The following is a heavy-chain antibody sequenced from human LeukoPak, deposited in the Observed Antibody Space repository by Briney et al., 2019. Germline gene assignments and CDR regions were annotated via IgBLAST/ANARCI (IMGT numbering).Heavy chain of an antibody. J-gene: IGHJ4*02. CDR3: ASLSTLAAAGTVY. CDR1: GGSISSSSYY. D-gene: IGHD6-13*01. Sequence: SETLSLTXTVSGGSISSSSYYWGWIRQPPGKGLEWIGSIYYSGSTYYNPSLKSRVTISVDTSKNQFSLKLSSVSAADTAVYYCASLSTLAAAGTVYWGQGILVTVSS. V-gene: IGHV4-39*01. CDR2: IYYSGST.